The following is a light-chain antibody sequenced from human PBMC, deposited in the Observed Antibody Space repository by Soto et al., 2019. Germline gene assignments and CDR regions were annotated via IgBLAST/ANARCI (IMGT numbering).Light chain of an antibody. CDR3: QHRSSWPLT. Sequence: EVVLTQSPATLSLSPGERATLSCRASQSVRSYLAWYQQNPGQAPRLLIVGASNRATGIPARFSGSGSGTDFTLTISSLEPEDFAVYYCQHRSSWPLTFGGGTKVDIK. J-gene: IGKJ4*01. CDR1: QSVRSY. V-gene: IGKV3-11*01. CDR2: GAS.